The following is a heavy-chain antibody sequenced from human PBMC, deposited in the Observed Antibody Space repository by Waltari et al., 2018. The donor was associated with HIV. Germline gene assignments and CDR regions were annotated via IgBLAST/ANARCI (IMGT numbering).Heavy chain of an antibody. V-gene: IGHV6-1*01. J-gene: IGHJ5*02. D-gene: IGHD3-3*01. Sequence: QVQLQQSGPRLVKPSQTLSLTCAISGDSVPSNSAAWNWIRQSPRRGLEWLGSTDCRSKWCIDYAVFVQRRILIDPDTPDIRFPRQLNSVTPEETAVYYCARGWKYAFWSGLEGGKFDPWGQGNLVTVSS. CDR3: ARGWKYAFWSGLEGGKFDP. CDR1: GDSVPSNSAA. CDR2: TDCRSKWCI.